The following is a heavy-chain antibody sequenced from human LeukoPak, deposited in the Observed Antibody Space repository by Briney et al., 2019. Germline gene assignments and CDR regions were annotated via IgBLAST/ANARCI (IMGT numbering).Heavy chain of an antibody. Sequence: GGSLRLSCAASGFTFSNYWMHCVRQAPGKGLVWVSRINSDGSSTTYADSVKGRFTISRDNAKNTLYLQMNSLRADDTAVYYCATVKVRANNYDTDGFEYWGQGTLVTVSS. V-gene: IGHV3-74*01. CDR3: ATVKVRANNYDTDGFEY. CDR1: GFTFSNYW. D-gene: IGHD3-10*01. J-gene: IGHJ4*02. CDR2: INSDGSST.